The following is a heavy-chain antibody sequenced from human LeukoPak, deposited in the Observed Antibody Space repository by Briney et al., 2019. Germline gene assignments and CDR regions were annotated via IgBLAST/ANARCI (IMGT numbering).Heavy chain of an antibody. CDR2: INHSGST. V-gene: IGHV4-34*01. D-gene: IGHD5-18*01. CDR1: GGSFSGYY. J-gene: IGHJ6*02. Sequence: SETLSLTCAVHGGSFSGYYWSWLRQPPGKGLEWIGEINHSGSTNYNPALQSRVTISVDTSKNQFSLKLSFLTAADTAVYYCASREYSFGLRYYYAMDVWGQGTTVTVSS. CDR3: ASREYSFGLRYYYAMDV.